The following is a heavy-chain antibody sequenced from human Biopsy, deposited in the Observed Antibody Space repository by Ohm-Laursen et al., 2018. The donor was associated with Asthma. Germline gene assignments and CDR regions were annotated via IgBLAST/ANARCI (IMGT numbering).Heavy chain of an antibody. V-gene: IGHV3-23*03. J-gene: IGHJ4*02. D-gene: IGHD3-22*01. CDR3: ARGDSSNWSHYYFDY. CDR2: IYSGGTS. Sequence: SLRLSCTASGFTFSNYAMSWVRQAPGRGLEWVSVIYSGGTSHTADSVRGRFTISRDYSKNTLYLQMHSLRAEYTAVYYCARGDSSNWSHYYFDYWGQGTLVTVSS. CDR1: GFTFSNYA.